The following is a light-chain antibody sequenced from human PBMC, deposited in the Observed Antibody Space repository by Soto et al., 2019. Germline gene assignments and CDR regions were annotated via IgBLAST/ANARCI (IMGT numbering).Light chain of an antibody. V-gene: IGLV2-14*01. J-gene: IGLJ2*01. CDR3: AAWDDSLVV. CDR1: SSDVGGYNY. CDR2: EVT. Sequence: QSALTQPASVSGSPGQSITISCTGTSSDVGGYNYVSWYQQHPGKAPKLIIYEVTNRPSGVSSRFSGSKSGDTASLTISGLQAEDEADYYCAAWDDSLVVFGGGTQLTVL.